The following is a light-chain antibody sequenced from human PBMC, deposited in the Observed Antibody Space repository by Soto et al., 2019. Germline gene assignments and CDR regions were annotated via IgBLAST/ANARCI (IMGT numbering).Light chain of an antibody. Sequence: EIVMTQSPATLSVSPGERVTLSCRASQSVSSNLGWYQQKPGQAPRLLIYGASTRATGIPARFSGSGSGTEFTLTISSLQSEDFAVYYCQQYSNWPPITFGQGTRLEMK. CDR3: QQYSNWPPIT. V-gene: IGKV3-15*01. J-gene: IGKJ5*01. CDR1: QSVSSN. CDR2: GAS.